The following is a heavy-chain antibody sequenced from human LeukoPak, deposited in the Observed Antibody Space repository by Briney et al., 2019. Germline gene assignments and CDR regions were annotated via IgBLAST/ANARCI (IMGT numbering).Heavy chain of an antibody. CDR2: IYYSGST. Sequence: SETLSLTCTVSGGSISSSSYYWGWIRQPPGKGLEWIGSIYYSGSTNYNPSLKSRATISVDTSKNQFSLELNSVTPADTAVYYCARGGNYWPQWWFDPWGRGTLVSVSS. J-gene: IGHJ5*02. CDR1: GGSISSSSYY. V-gene: IGHV4-39*07. CDR3: ARGGNYWPQWWFDP. D-gene: IGHD1-26*01.